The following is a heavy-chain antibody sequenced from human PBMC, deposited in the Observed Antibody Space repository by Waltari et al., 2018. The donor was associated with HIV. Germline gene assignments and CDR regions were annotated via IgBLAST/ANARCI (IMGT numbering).Heavy chain of an antibody. V-gene: IGHV3-7*01. J-gene: IGHJ6*03. Sequence: EVQLVESGGGLVQPGGSLRLSCAASGFTFRSYWMTWVRQAPGKGLEWVATIKQDGSEKYYVDSVKGRFTISRDNAKNSLYLQMNSLRAEDTAVYYCRCPGTGPSDYYYYYMDVWGKGTTVTVSS. CDR3: RCPGTGPSDYYYYYMDV. CDR1: GFTFRSYW. CDR2: IKQDGSEK. D-gene: IGHD3-10*02.